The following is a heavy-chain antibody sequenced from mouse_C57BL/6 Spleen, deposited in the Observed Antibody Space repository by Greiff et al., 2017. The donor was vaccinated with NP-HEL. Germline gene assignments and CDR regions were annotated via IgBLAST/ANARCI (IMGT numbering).Heavy chain of an antibody. J-gene: IGHJ4*01. CDR2: IDPSDSYT. V-gene: IGHV1-69*01. Sequence: QVQLKQPGAELVMPGASVKLSCKASGYTFTSYWMHWVKQRPGQGLEWIGEIDPSDSYTNYNQKFKGKSTLTVDKSSSTAYMQLSSLTSEDSAVYYCARSPYYGSSRYAMDYWGQGTSVTVSS. CDR3: ARSPYYGSSRYAMDY. D-gene: IGHD1-1*01. CDR1: GYTFTSYW.